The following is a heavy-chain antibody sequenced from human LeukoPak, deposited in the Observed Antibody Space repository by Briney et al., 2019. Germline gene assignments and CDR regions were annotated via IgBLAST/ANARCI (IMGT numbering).Heavy chain of an antibody. D-gene: IGHD3-22*01. CDR3: AREVYYDSSGYYN. V-gene: IGHV1-8*03. J-gene: IGHJ4*02. CDR1: GYTFTNYD. Sequence: ASVKVSCKASGYTFTNYDINWVRQATGQGLEWIGWMNPNSGNTGYAQKFQGRVTITRNTSISTAYMELSSLRSEDSAVYYCAREVYYDSSGYYNWGQGTLVTVSS. CDR2: MNPNSGNT.